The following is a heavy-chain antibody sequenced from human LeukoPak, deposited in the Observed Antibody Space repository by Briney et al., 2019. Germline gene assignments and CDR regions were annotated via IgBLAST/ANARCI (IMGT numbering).Heavy chain of an antibody. CDR1: GFTFSGSS. D-gene: IGHD2/OR15-2a*01. V-gene: IGHV3-23*01. J-gene: IGHJ4*02. Sequence: GGSLRLSCEASGFTFSGSSTSWVRQTPGKGLEWISSITGSGGRPDYAESLQGRFTISRDNSKNTLFLQMNSLRVEDTAIYYCAKASRYYFNSPLDYWGQGALVTVSS. CDR3: AKASRYYFNSPLDY. CDR2: ITGSGGRP.